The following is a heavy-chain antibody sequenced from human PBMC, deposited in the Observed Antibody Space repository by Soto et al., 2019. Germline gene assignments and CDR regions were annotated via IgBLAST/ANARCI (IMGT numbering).Heavy chain of an antibody. CDR3: ARGTTLNYYGSGSLKF. CDR2: INAGNGNT. J-gene: IGHJ4*02. Sequence: ASVNVSCKASGYTFTSYAMHWVRQAPGQRLEWMGWINAGNGNTKYSQKFQGRVTITRDTSASTAYMELSSLRSEDTAVYYCARGTTLNYYGSGSLKFWGQGTLVTVSS. CDR1: GYTFTSYA. D-gene: IGHD3-10*01. V-gene: IGHV1-3*01.